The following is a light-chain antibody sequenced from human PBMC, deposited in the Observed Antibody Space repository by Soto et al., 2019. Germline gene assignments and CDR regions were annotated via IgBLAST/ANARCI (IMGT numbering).Light chain of an antibody. J-gene: IGLJ3*02. CDR2: DVS. CDR1: SSDVGGSNY. V-gene: IGLV2-14*03. Sequence: QSALTQPASVSGSPGQSITISCTGTSSDVGGSNYVSWYQHHPGKAPELLIYDVSSRPSGVSYRFSGSRSVNTASLTISGLQAEDEADYYCSSYTSSSTPWVFGGGTKLTVL. CDR3: SSYTSSSTPWV.